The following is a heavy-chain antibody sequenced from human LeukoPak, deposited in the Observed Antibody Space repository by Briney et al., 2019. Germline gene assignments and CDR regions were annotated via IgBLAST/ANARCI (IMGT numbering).Heavy chain of an antibody. J-gene: IGHJ4*02. V-gene: IGHV1-46*01. D-gene: IGHD1-14*01. CDR3: ARDVSGGLDY. CDR1: GYTFISYY. Sequence: ASVKVSCKASGYTFISYYMHWVRLAAGQGLEWVGIINPSGGITSYAQKFQGRVTMTRDTSTSTVYMELSSLRSEDTSVYYCARDVSGGLDYWGQGTLVSVSS. CDR2: INPSGGIT.